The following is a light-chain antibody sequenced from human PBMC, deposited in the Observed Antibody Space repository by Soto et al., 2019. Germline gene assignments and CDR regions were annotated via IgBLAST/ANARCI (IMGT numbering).Light chain of an antibody. V-gene: IGLV2-14*01. CDR3: KSHTSGTTRA. Sequence: QSALTQPASVSGSPGQSITISCTGASSGIGDFSWYQQQPGKAPKLIIYDVSNRPSGVSNRFSGSKSGNTASLTISGLQADDEADYYCKSHTSGTTRAFGTGTKVTVL. CDR2: DVS. J-gene: IGLJ1*01. CDR1: SSGIGD.